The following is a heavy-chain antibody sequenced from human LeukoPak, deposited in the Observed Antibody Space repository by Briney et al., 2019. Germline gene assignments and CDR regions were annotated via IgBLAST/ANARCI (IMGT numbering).Heavy chain of an antibody. Sequence: PSETLSPTCTVSGGYIGSYYWSWIRQPTGKGLEWIGRIYTSENTDYNPSLKSRVTMSVDMSTSQFSLRLTSVTAADTAVYYCAREGDYGDYSKSFYYMDVWGKGTTVTVSS. V-gene: IGHV4-4*07. CDR3: AREGDYGDYSKSFYYMDV. D-gene: IGHD4-17*01. CDR1: GGYIGSYY. CDR2: IYTSENT. J-gene: IGHJ6*03.